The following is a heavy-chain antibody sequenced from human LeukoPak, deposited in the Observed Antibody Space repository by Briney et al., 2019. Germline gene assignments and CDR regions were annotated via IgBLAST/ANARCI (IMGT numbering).Heavy chain of an antibody. Sequence: PSETLSLTCTVSGGSIRSYYWSWIRQPPGKGLEWIGYIYYSGSTNYNPSLKSRVTISVDTSKNQFSLKLSSVTAADTAVYYCARDRYDSSGYYSDYWGQGTLVTVSS. CDR1: GGSIRSYY. CDR2: IYYSGST. J-gene: IGHJ4*02. CDR3: ARDRYDSSGYYSDY. V-gene: IGHV4-59*01. D-gene: IGHD3-22*01.